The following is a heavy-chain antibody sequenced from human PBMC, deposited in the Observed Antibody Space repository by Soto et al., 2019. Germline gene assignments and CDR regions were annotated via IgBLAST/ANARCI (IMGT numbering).Heavy chain of an antibody. D-gene: IGHD2-2*01. J-gene: IGHJ5*02. V-gene: IGHV4-30-2*01. CDR1: GGSISRGGYS. CDR2: IYHSGSN. Sequence: QLQLQESGSGLVKSSQTLSLTCAVSGGSISRGGYSWRWIRQPPGKGLEWIGYIYHSGSNYYNQYLKSRVTISVDKSKDHFSRKLSSETAAYTAVYYCARVVVPRPIWVYNWFDPWGQGTLVTVSS. CDR3: ARVVVPRPIWVYNWFDP.